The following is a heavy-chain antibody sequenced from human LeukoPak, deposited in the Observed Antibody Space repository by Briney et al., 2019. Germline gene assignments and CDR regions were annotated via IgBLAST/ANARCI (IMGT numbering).Heavy chain of an antibody. CDR1: GGSFSGYY. CDR2: INHSGST. CDR3: ARRSYNSPFRY. V-gene: IGHV4-34*01. J-gene: IGHJ4*02. D-gene: IGHD5-24*01. Sequence: SETLSLTCAVYGGSFSGYYWSWIRQPPGKGLEWIGEINHSGSTNYNPSLKSRVTISVDTSKNHFSLNLRSVTAADTAVYYCARRSYNSPFRYWGQGTPVTVSS.